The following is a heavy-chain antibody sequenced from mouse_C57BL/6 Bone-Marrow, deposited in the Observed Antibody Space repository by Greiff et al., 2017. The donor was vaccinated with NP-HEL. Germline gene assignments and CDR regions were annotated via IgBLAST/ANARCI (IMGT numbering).Heavy chain of an antibody. J-gene: IGHJ1*03. V-gene: IGHV1-69*01. CDR1: GYTFTSYW. Sequence: QVQLQQPGAELVMPGASVKLSCKASGYTFTSYWMHWVKQRPGHGLAWIGEIDPSDSYTNYNQKFKGKSTLTVDKSSSTAYMQLSSLTSEDSAVYYCARDGRYWYFDVWGTGTTVTVSS. CDR3: ARDGRYWYFDV. CDR2: IDPSDSYT.